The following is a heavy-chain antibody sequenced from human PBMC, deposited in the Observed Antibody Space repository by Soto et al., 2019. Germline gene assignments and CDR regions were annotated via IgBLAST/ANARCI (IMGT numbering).Heavy chain of an antibody. Sequence: QVQLQESGPGLVKPSQTLSLTCSVSGGSIRSGGYFWSWVGRHPGQGLEWPGYIYYSGNTHYNPYLKRRISMSVDNSKNQFFLELRFVTATDTAIYYCASFYYGAQSRFFVFWGPGTLVTVPS. CDR1: GGSIRSGGYF. J-gene: IGHJ4*01. CDR3: ASFYYGAQSRFFVF. V-gene: IGHV4-31*03. CDR2: IYYSGNT. D-gene: IGHD3-10*01.